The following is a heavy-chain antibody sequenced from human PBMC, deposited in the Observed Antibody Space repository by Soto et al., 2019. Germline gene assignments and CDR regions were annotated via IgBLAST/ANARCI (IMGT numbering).Heavy chain of an antibody. Sequence: PSETLSLTCTVSAASFSKYYWTWVRQPPGKGLECIGYVYFNGNTNYTPSLKRRVSISIDTSKNQISLPLNSVTAADTAVQYCASVTFGGVFLAHWGQGTLVIVSS. D-gene: IGHD3-16*01. CDR1: AASFSKYY. CDR2: VYFNGNT. J-gene: IGHJ4*02. CDR3: ASVTFGGVFLAH. V-gene: IGHV4-59*01.